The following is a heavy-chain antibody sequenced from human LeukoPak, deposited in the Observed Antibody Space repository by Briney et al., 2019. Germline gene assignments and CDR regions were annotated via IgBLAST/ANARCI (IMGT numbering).Heavy chain of an antibody. D-gene: IGHD2-2*01. Sequence: ASVKVSCKASGYTFTGYYMHWVRQAPGRGLEWMGRINPNSGGTNYAQKFQGRVTMTRDTSTSTAYMELSRLRSDDTAVYYCARAPHTHYAIQGRVRGEFDYWGQGTLVTVSS. CDR3: ARAPHTHYAIQGRVRGEFDY. CDR1: GYTFTGYY. V-gene: IGHV1-2*06. J-gene: IGHJ4*02. CDR2: INPNSGGT.